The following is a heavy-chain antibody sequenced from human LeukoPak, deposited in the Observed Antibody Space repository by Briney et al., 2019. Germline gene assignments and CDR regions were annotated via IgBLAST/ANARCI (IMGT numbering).Heavy chain of an antibody. CDR3: ARAAGAAVRGYYYYYMDV. CDR2: IYHSGST. V-gene: IGHV4-38-2*01. J-gene: IGHJ6*03. CDR1: GYSISRGYY. D-gene: IGHD6-13*01. Sequence: SETLSLTCAVSGYSISRGYYWGWIRQPPGKGLEWIGNIYHSGSTYYNPSLKSRVIISVDTSKNQFSLRLSSVTAADTAVYYCARAAGAAVRGYYYYYMDVWGKGTTVTVSS.